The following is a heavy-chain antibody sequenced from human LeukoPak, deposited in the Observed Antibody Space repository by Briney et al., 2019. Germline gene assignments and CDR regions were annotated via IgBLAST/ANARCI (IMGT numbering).Heavy chain of an antibody. CDR1: GYTFTSYD. CDR2: MNPDSGNT. J-gene: IGHJ4*02. CDR3: ARDFDWLLSTDY. D-gene: IGHD3-9*01. V-gene: IGHV1-8*01. Sequence: GASVKVSCKASGYTFTSYDINWVRQATGQGLEWMGWMNPDSGNTGYAQKFQGRVTTTRNTSISTAYMELSSLRSEDTAVYYCARDFDWLLSTDYWGQGTLVTVSS.